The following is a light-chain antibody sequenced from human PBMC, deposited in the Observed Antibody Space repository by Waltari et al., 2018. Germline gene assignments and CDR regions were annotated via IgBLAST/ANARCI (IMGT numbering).Light chain of an antibody. Sequence: QLVLTQSPSASASLGASVKPTCTLRRGHSSHVIAWPQQQPEKGPRYLMKVNSDGSHNKGDEIPDRFSGSSSGAERYLTISSLQSEDEADYYCQTGGHGTWVFGGGTKLTVL. CDR1: RGHSSHV. V-gene: IGLV4-69*01. CDR3: QTGGHGTWV. CDR2: VNSDGSH. J-gene: IGLJ3*02.